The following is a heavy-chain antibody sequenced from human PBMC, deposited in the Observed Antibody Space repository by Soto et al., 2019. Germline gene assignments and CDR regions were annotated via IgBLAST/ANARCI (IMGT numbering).Heavy chain of an antibody. V-gene: IGHV4-30-2*02. Sequence: PSETLSLTCAVSGGSISSGGYSWSWIRQPPGKGLEWIGYIYHSGSTYYNPSLKSRVTMSVDTSKNQFSLNLASLTAADTAIYYYARANWYSEYWGQGTLVTVSS. CDR2: IYHSGST. CDR3: ARANWYSEY. J-gene: IGHJ4*02. CDR1: GGSISSGGYS. D-gene: IGHD7-27*01.